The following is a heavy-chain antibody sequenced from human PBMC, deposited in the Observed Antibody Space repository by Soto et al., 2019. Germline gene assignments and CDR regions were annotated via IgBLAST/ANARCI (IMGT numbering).Heavy chain of an antibody. D-gene: IGHD3-9*01. CDR2: IYWDDDQ. CDR3: VHSPISAPVF. CDR1: GFSLKTSGVG. Sequence: QIALKESGPTLVKPTEPLTLTCSFSGFSLKTSGVGVGWIRQPPGKSLEWLALIYWDDDQRYSPLLKSRLTILKDTSSNQVVLTMTNMDPVDTATYYCVHSPISAPVFWGQGILVAVSS. J-gene: IGHJ4*02. V-gene: IGHV2-5*02.